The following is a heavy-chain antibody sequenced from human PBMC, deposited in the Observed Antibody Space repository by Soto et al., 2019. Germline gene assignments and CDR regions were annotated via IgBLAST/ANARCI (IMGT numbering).Heavy chain of an antibody. J-gene: IGHJ1*01. V-gene: IGHV3-7*01. Sequence: GGSLRLSCAASGFTFSTYWMTWVRQAPGEGLEWVASIKQDAIEKNYVDSVRGRFTISRGDSKNSLSLQMNSLRDEDTAVYYCARDPPSSNYDSSGYYPEYFQHWGQGTLVTVSS. CDR1: GFTFSTYW. CDR3: ARDPPSSNYDSSGYYPEYFQH. CDR2: IKQDAIEK. D-gene: IGHD3-22*01.